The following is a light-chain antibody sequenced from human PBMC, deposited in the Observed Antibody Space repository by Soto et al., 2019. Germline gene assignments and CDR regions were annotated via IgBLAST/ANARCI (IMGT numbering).Light chain of an antibody. Sequence: EIVLTQSPATLSLSAGERATLSCRASQGVSRYLAWFQQKPGQAPRLLIYDASNRATGVPARFSGSGSGTGFTLTISSLEPEDFAVYYCQKRLSWPISFGQGTRLEIK. CDR1: QGVSRY. J-gene: IGKJ5*01. CDR2: DAS. V-gene: IGKV3-11*01. CDR3: QKRLSWPIS.